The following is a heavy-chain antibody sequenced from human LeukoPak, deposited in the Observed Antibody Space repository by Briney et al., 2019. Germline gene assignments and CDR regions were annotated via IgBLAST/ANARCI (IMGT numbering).Heavy chain of an antibody. V-gene: IGHV4-59*08. CDR2: IYYSGST. J-gene: IGHJ4*02. D-gene: IGHD4-23*01. CDR3: ARRTVVTPNFDY. CDR1: GGSISSYY. Sequence: HSETLSLTCTVSGGSISSYYWSWIRQPPGKGLEWIGYIYYSGSTNYNPSLKSRVTISVDTSKNQFSLKLSSVTAADTAVYYCARRTVVTPNFDYWGQGTLVTVSS.